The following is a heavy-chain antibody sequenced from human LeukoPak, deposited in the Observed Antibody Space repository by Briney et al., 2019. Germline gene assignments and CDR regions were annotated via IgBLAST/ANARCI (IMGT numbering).Heavy chain of an antibody. Sequence: PGGSLRLSCAASGFTFSSYWMHWVRQAPGKGLVWVSRINSDGSSTSYADSVKGRFTISRDNSKNTLYLQMNSLRAEDTAVYYCAKRGYSQLIGSDWFDPWGQGTLVTVSS. J-gene: IGHJ5*02. CDR3: AKRGYSQLIGSDWFDP. CDR2: INSDGSST. CDR1: GFTFSSYW. V-gene: IGHV3-74*01. D-gene: IGHD4-11*01.